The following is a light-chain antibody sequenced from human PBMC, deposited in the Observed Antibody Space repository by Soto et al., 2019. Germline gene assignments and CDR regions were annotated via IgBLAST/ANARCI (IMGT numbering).Light chain of an antibody. CDR2: DVS. J-gene: IGLJ1*01. V-gene: IGLV2-11*01. CDR3: CSYAGSYIILYV. Sequence: QSVLTQPRSVSGSPGQSVTISCTGTSSDVGGYNYVSWYQQHPGKAPKLMIYDVSKRPSGVPDRFSGSKSGNTASLTISGLQAEDEADYYCCSYAGSYIILYVFGTGTKVTVL. CDR1: SSDVGGYNY.